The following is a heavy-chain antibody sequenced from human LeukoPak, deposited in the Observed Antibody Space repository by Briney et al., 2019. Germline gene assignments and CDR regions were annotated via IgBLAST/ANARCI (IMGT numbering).Heavy chain of an antibody. V-gene: IGHV3-30*02. J-gene: IGHJ6*03. CDR1: GFTFSSYG. CDR3: AKDGVDIVVVPAAIHYYYYMDV. CDR2: IWYGGSNK. D-gene: IGHD2-2*02. Sequence: GGSLRLSCAASGFTFSSYGMHWVRQAPGKGLEWVAVIWYGGSNKYYADSVKGRFTISRDNSKNTLYLQMNSLRAEDTAVYYCAKDGVDIVVVPAAIHYYYYMDVWGKGTTVTVSS.